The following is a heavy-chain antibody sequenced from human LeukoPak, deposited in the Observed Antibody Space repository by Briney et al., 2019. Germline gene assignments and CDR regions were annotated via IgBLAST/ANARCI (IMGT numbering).Heavy chain of an antibody. Sequence: PGGSLRLSCAASRFTFSNYAVRCVSQVQGKGLEWDSTISGSGDITYYGDSVKGRFTIHRDNSTNTLYLQMNSLRADDTAVYYCAKCPHFDSLSCYYFDNWGQGTLVIVSA. D-gene: IGHD3-9*01. J-gene: IGHJ4*02. CDR2: ISGSGDIT. CDR1: RFTFSNYA. V-gene: IGHV3-23*01. CDR3: AKCPHFDSLSCYYFDN.